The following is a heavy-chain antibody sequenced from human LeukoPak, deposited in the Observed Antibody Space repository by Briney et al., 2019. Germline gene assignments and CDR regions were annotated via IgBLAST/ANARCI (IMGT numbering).Heavy chain of an antibody. CDR3: ARHGDGYNYWFDP. CDR2: IYYSGST. D-gene: IGHD5-24*01. Sequence: SETLSLTCTVSGGSISSHYWSWIRQPPGEGLEWIGYIYYSGSTKYNPSLKSRATITVDTSKYQFSLRLNSVTAADTAMYFCARHGDGYNYWFDPWGQGTLVTVSS. CDR1: GGSISSHY. J-gene: IGHJ5*02. V-gene: IGHV4-59*11.